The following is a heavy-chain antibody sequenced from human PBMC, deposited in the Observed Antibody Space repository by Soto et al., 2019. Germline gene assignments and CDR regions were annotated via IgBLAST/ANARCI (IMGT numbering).Heavy chain of an antibody. J-gene: IGHJ6*02. CDR2: ISSSSSTI. D-gene: IGHD3-22*01. CDR3: ARDITMIVVVITQYYYYGMDV. Sequence: PGGSLRLSXAASGFTFSSYSMNWVRQAPGKGLEWVSYISSSSSTIYYADSVKGRFTISRDNAKNSLYLQMNSLRDEDTAVYYCARDITMIVVVITQYYYYGMDVWGQGTTVTVSS. CDR1: GFTFSSYS. V-gene: IGHV3-48*02.